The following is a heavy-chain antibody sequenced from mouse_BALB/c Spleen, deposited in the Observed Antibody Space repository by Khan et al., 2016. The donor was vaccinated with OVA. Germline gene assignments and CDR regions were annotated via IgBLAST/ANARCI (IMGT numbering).Heavy chain of an antibody. CDR2: IDPSNSET. CDR3: ARHDYGGFTY. J-gene: IGHJ3*01. V-gene: IGHV1S127*01. Sequence: QVQLQQSGPELVRPGASVRMSCKASGYTFTNYWMHWVKQRPGQGLEWIGMIDPSNSETRLNKKFKDKATLNVDKSSKTAYMQLSSLTSEDSAVYYCARHDYGGFTYWGQGTLVTVSA. D-gene: IGHD2-4*01. CDR1: GYTFTNYW.